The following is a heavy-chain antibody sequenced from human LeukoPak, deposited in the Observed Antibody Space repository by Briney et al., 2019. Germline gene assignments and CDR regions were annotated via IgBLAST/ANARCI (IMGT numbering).Heavy chain of an antibody. CDR2: ISSDGTNK. CDR3: AREGSRRNGMDV. V-gene: IGHV3-30*03. CDR1: GFTFSSYD. Sequence: GGSLRLSCAASGFTFSSYDIHWVRQAPGKGLEWVAGISSDGTNKHYADSVKGRFTISRDNSKNTLYMQMNSLRAEDTAVYYCAREGSRRNGMDVWGQGTTVTVSS. J-gene: IGHJ6*02.